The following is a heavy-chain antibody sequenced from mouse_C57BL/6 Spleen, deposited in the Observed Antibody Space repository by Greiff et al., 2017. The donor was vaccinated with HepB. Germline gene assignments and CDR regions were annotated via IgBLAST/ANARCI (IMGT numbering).Heavy chain of an antibody. CDR3: AIMDRDSSGYRAWFAY. CDR2: INPNYGTT. J-gene: IGHJ3*01. Sequence: EVKLQESGPELVKPGASVKISCKASGYSFTDYNMNWVKQSNGKSLEWIGVINPNYGTTSYNQKFKGKATLTVDQSSSTAYMQLNSLTSEDSAVYYCAIMDRDSSGYRAWFAYWGQGTLVTVSA. D-gene: IGHD3-2*02. CDR1: GYSFTDYN. V-gene: IGHV1-39*01.